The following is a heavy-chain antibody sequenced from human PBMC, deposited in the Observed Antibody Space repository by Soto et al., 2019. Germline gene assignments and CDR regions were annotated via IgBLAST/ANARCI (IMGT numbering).Heavy chain of an antibody. Sequence: PSETLSLTCAVYGDSISSGDYYWSWIRQPPGKGLEWIGNIYYSGSTYYNPSLKSRVTISVDTSKNQFSLKLSSVTAADTAVYYCASRKSSPYFDYWGQGTLVTVS. CDR1: GDSISSGDYY. V-gene: IGHV4-30-4*01. J-gene: IGHJ4*02. CDR3: ASRKSSPYFDY. CDR2: IYYSGST. D-gene: IGHD3-10*01.